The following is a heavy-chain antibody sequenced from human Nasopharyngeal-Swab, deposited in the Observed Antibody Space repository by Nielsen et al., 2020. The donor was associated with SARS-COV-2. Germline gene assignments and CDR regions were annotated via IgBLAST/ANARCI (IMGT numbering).Heavy chain of an antibody. CDR2: IDRDGHTT. V-gene: IGHV3-74*01. D-gene: IGHD3-9*01. CDR1: GFTFSNEW. J-gene: IGHJ4*02. CDR3: ARGAGYCHCCGDY. Sequence: GGSLRLSCVASGFTFSNEWMHWVRQAPGKGLEWLSRIDRDGHTTDYADSVKGRFTVSRDNAKNTLYLQVNSLRPEDTAVYYCARGAGYCHCCGDYWGQGVLVTVSS.